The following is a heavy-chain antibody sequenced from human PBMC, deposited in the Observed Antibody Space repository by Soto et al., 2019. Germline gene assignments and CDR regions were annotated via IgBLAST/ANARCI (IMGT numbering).Heavy chain of an antibody. D-gene: IGHD3-10*01. V-gene: IGHV3-30*18. J-gene: IGHJ4*02. Sequence: QVQLVESGGGVVQPGRSLRLSCAASGFTFSSYGMHWVRQAPGKGLEWVAVISYDGSNKYYADSVKGRFTISRDNSKNTLYLQMNSLRAEDTAVYYCAKGITMVRGVHDYWGQGTLVTVSS. CDR2: ISYDGSNK. CDR3: AKGITMVRGVHDY. CDR1: GFTFSSYG.